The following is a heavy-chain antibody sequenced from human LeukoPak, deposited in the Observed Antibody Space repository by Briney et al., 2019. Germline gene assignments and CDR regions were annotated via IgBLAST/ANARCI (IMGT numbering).Heavy chain of an antibody. Sequence: GGSLRLSCAASGFTFSSYSMNWVRQAPGKGLEWVSYIISSSSIMDYADSVKGRFTISRDNAKNSLYLQMNSLRAEDTAVYYCARARGYSYGYSDYWGQGTLVTVSS. CDR2: IISSSSIM. V-gene: IGHV3-48*01. J-gene: IGHJ4*02. CDR1: GFTFSSYS. D-gene: IGHD5-18*01. CDR3: ARARGYSYGYSDY.